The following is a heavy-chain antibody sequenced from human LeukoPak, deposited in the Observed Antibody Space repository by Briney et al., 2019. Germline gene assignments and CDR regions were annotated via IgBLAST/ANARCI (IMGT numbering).Heavy chain of an antibody. J-gene: IGHJ4*02. CDR2: ISYDGSNK. CDR1: GFILSSYG. CDR3: ARAMMTTVPNHDY. D-gene: IGHD4-17*01. V-gene: IGHV3-30*19. Sequence: PGRSLRLSCVASGFILSSYGMHWVRQAPGKGLEWVAVISYDGSNKYYTDSVKGRFTISRDNSKNTLYLQMNSLRAEDTAVYYCARAMMTTVPNHDYWGQGTLVTVSS.